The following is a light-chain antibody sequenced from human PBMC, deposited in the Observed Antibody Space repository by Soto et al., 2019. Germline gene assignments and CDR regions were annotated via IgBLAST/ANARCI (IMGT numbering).Light chain of an antibody. J-gene: IGLJ1*01. CDR1: SSDVGNYKY. CDR2: EVS. V-gene: IGLV2-14*01. CDR3: FSYTSSGTDV. Sequence: QSALTQPASVSGSPGQSITISCTGTSSDVGNYKYVSWYQQHPGKAPKLMIYEVSNRPSGVSNRFSGSKSGNTASLTISGLQAEDETDYDCFSYTSSGTDVFGTGTKVTVL.